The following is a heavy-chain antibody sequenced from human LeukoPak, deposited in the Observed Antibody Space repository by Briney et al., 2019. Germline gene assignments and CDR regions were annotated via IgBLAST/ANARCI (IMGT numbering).Heavy chain of an antibody. CDR2: INPNSGGT. V-gene: IGHV1-2*02. CDR3: ASCSSTSCYYGMDV. Sequence: GASVKVSCKASGYTFTGYYMHWVRQAPGQGLEWVGWINPNSGGTNYAQKFQGRVTMTRDTSISTAYMELSRLRSDDTAVYYCASCSSTSCYYGMDVWGQGTTVTVSS. D-gene: IGHD2-2*01. J-gene: IGHJ6*02. CDR1: GYTFTGYY.